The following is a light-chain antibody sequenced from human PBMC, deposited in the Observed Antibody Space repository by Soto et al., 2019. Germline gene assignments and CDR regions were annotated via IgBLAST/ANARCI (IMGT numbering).Light chain of an antibody. V-gene: IGLV1-40*01. Sequence: QPVLTQPPSVSGAPGQRVTISCTGSISNIGAGYDVHWYQQLPGTAPKLLIYGNSNRPSGVPDRVSGSKSGTSASLAITGLQAEDEADYYCQSYDSSLSGNVVFGGGTKLTVL. CDR3: QSYDSSLSGNVV. CDR2: GNS. J-gene: IGLJ2*01. CDR1: ISNIGAGYD.